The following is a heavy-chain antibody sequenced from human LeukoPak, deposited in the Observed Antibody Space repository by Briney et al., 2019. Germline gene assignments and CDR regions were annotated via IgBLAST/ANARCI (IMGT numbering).Heavy chain of an antibody. D-gene: IGHD5-24*01. CDR3: AKGLEMATIFAGRWAYFDY. V-gene: IGHV3-21*04. CDR2: ISSSSSYI. CDR1: GFTFSSYS. Sequence: AGGSLRLSCEASGFTFSSYSMNWVRQAPGKGLEWVSSISSSSSYIYYADSVKGRFTISRDNAKNSLYLQMNSLRAEDTAVYYCAKGLEMATIFAGRWAYFDYWGQGTLVTVSS. J-gene: IGHJ4*02.